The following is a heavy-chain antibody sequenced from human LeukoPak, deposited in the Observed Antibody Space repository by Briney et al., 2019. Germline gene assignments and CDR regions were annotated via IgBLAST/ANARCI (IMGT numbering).Heavy chain of an antibody. CDR2: IYYSGST. Sequence: SETLSLTCTVSGGSISSSSYYWGWIRQPPGKGLEWIGSIYYSGSTYYNPSLKSRVTISVDTSKNQFSLKLSSVTAADTAVYYCARVYRLAARHKLFDYWGQGTLVTVSS. J-gene: IGHJ4*02. D-gene: IGHD6-6*01. CDR1: GGSISSSSYY. CDR3: ARVYRLAARHKLFDY. V-gene: IGHV4-39*07.